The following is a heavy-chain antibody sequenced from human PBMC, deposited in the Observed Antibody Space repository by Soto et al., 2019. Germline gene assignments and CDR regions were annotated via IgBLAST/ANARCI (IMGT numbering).Heavy chain of an antibody. J-gene: IGHJ4*02. CDR1: GFTFSSYA. V-gene: IGHV3-23*01. CDR2: ISVNDDSA. Sequence: PGGSLRLSCAASGFTFSSYAMTWVRQAPGRGLEWVSTISVNDDSAYYADSVKGRFTISRDNYRSTLYLQMNGLRVEDAAVYYCAKDLSPTDGQRFYFDSWGQGSLVTVSS. CDR3: AKDLSPTDGQRFYFDS.